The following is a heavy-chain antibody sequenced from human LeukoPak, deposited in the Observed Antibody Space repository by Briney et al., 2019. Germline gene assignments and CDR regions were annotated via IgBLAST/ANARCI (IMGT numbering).Heavy chain of an antibody. Sequence: ASVNVSCKASGYTFTSYAMNWVRQAPGQGLEWMGWINTNTGNPTYAQGFTGRFVFSLDTSVSTAYLQISSLKAEDTAVYYCARVRHDYGDFYFDYWGQGTLVTVSS. CDR3: ARVRHDYGDFYFDY. V-gene: IGHV7-4-1*02. J-gene: IGHJ4*02. CDR2: INTNTGNP. CDR1: GYTFTSYA. D-gene: IGHD4-17*01.